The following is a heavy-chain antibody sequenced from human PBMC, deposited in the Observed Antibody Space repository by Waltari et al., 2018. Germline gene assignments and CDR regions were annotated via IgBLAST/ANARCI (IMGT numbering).Heavy chain of an antibody. CDR3: AKDLTR. D-gene: IGHD7-27*01. Sequence: EVQRLASGGGLVQPGGSLRLSCAASGFTFSSYAMGWVRQAPGKWLEWVSVMYSGGSTYDADSVKGRFTIARDNSKNTLYLQMNSLRAEDTAVYYCAKDLTRGGQGTLVTVSS. V-gene: IGHV3-23*03. CDR1: GFTFSSYA. CDR2: MYSGGST. J-gene: IGHJ4*02.